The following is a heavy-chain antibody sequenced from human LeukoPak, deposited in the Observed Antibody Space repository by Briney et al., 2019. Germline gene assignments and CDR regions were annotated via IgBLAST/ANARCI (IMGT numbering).Heavy chain of an antibody. V-gene: IGHV3-30-3*01. CDR3: ARGYSYGQLDN. Sequence: PGRSLRLSCAASGFTFSSYAMHWVRQAPGKGLEWVAVISYDGSNKYYADSVKGRFTISRDNSKNTLYLQMNSLRAEDTAVYYCARGYSYGQLDNWGQGTLVTVSS. CDR1: GFTFSSYA. J-gene: IGHJ4*02. CDR2: ISYDGSNK. D-gene: IGHD5-18*01.